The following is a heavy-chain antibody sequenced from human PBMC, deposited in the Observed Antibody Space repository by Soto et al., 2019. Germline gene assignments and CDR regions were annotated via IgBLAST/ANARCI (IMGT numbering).Heavy chain of an antibody. CDR3: ARAAPVAVAGRGALDP. D-gene: IGHD6-19*01. J-gene: IGHJ5*02. CDR2: ISYDGSNK. V-gene: IGHV3-30-3*01. CDR1: GFTFSSYA. Sequence: GGSLRLSCAASGFTFSSYAMHWVRQAPGKGLEWVAVISYDGSNKYYADSVKGRFTISRDNSKNTLYLQMNSLRAEDTAVYYCARAAPVAVAGRGALDPWGQGTLVTVSS.